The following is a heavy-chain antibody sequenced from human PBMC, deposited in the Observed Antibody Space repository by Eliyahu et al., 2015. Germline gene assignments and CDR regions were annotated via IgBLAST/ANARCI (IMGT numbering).Heavy chain of an antibody. CDR1: GFSLSTSGVG. Sequence: QITLKESGPTLVKPTQTLTLTCTFSGFSLSTSGVGVGWIRQPPGKALEWLALIYWDDDKRYSPSLKSRLTITKDTSKNQVVLTMTNMDPVDTATYYCAHRRGGYYDSSGYYFLEVWGQGTLVTVSS. CDR2: IYWDDDK. D-gene: IGHD3-22*01. J-gene: IGHJ4*02. V-gene: IGHV2-5*02. CDR3: AHRRGGYYDSSGYYFLEV.